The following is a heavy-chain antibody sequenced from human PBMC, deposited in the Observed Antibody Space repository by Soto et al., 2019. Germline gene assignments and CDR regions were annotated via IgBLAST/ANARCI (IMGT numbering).Heavy chain of an antibody. CDR2: IYWNHDK. CDR1: GFSLSTSGVG. J-gene: IGHJ4*02. V-gene: IGHV2-5*01. Sequence: QITLKESGPTLVNPPQTLTLTCTFSGFSLSTSGVGVGWIRQPPGKALECLALIYWNHDKRYSPSLKSRLTITEDTSKNQVVLTMSNMDPVDTATYYCARRRPAKKPDYFDYWGQGTLVTVSS. CDR3: ARRRPAKKPDYFDY.